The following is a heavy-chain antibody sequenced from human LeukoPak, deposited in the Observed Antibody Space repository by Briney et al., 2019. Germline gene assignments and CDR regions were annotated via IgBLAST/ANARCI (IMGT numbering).Heavy chain of an antibody. V-gene: IGHV1-3*01. D-gene: IGHD1-1*01. CDR1: GYTFTSYA. J-gene: IGHJ3*02. CDR3: ARERDDDPFDI. Sequence: ASVKVSCKASGYTFTSYAMHWVRQAPGQRLEWMGWINAGNGNTKYSQKFQDRVTITRDTAASTVYMDFSSLRPEDTAVYFCARERDDDPFDIWGQGTLVTVSS. CDR2: INAGNGNT.